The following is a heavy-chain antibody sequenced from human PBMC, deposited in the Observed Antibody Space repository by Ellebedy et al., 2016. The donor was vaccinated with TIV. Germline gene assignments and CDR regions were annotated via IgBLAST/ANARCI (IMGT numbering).Heavy chain of an antibody. CDR1: GYTFTAYG. V-gene: IGHV1-3*01. J-gene: IGHJ4*02. D-gene: IGHD3-16*01. CDR3: ARDSLMVSFGGVPDY. Sequence: AASVKVSCKASGYTFTAYGIHWVRQAPGQGLEWMGWINAGDEHTKYSQKFLGRVTLARDTSASTAYMVLSSLTSEDTAVYYCARDSLMVSFGGVPDYWGQGTLVTVSS. CDR2: INAGDEHT.